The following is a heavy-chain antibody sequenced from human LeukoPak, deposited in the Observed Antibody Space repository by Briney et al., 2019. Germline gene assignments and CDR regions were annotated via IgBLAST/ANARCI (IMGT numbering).Heavy chain of an antibody. CDR1: GDSISSYY. Sequence: PSETLSLTCTVSGDSISSYYWSWIRQPPGKGLEWIGYISYSGSTNYNPSLKSRVTISIDTSKNQFSLRLSSVTAADTAVYYCARDSSGWSPLFDHWGQGTLVTVSS. CDR2: ISYSGST. D-gene: IGHD6-19*01. J-gene: IGHJ4*02. V-gene: IGHV4-59*01. CDR3: ARDSSGWSPLFDH.